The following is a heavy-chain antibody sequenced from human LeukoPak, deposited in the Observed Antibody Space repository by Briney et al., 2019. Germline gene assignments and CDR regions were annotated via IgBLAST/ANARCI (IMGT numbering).Heavy chain of an antibody. CDR2: INPSGGST. Sequence: ASVKVSCKASGYAFTSCYMHWLRQAPGQGLEWMGIINPSGGSTSYAQKFQGRVTMTRDTSTSTVYMELSSLRSEDTAVYYCASGNIRGYSGYDLDYFDYWGQGTLVTVSS. CDR1: GYAFTSCY. D-gene: IGHD5-12*01. J-gene: IGHJ4*02. CDR3: ASGNIRGYSGYDLDYFDY. V-gene: IGHV1-46*01.